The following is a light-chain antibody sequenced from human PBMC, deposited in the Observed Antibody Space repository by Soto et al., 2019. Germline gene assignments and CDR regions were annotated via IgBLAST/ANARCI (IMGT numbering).Light chain of an antibody. CDR1: QSLLHSNGDTY. CDR2: HVF. J-gene: IGKJ2*01. CDR3: MQGTYSPGT. Sequence: DVVVTQSPLSLPVTLGQPASISCRSSQSLLHSNGDTYLNWFQQRPGQSPKRLIYHVFKRDSGVPDRFSGSGSGPDFTLNISRVEPEDIGVYYCMQGTYSPGTLGLGTKLEIK. V-gene: IGKV2-30*02.